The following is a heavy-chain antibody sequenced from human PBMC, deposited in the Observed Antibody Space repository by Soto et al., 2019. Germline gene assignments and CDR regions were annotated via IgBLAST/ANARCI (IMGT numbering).Heavy chain of an antibody. CDR1: GGSISSYY. V-gene: IGHV4-59*01. J-gene: IGHJ3*02. CDR2: IYYSGST. CDR3: ARAGRGATGAFDI. D-gene: IGHD1-26*01. Sequence: SETLSLTCTVSGGSISSYYWSWIRQPPGKGLEWIGYIYYSGSTNYNPSIKSRVTISVDTSKNQFSLKLSSMTAADTAVYYCARAGRGATGAFDIWGQGTMVTVSS.